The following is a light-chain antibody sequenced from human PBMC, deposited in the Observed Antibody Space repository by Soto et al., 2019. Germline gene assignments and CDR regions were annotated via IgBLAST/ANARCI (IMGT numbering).Light chain of an antibody. CDR2: AAS. V-gene: IGKV1-5*01. CDR1: QSISTW. Sequence: IHMTQSPSTLSPSLAYRVTITSRASQSISTWLTWYQLKPVKAPKVLIYAASSLETGVPSRFSGSGSGTEFTLPITSLQPDDFATYYCQQYNSYSQTFGQGTNVDIK. J-gene: IGKJ1*01. CDR3: QQYNSYSQT.